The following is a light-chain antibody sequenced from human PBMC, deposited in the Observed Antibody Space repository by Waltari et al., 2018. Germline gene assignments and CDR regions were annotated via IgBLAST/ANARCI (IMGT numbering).Light chain of an antibody. CDR3: QQYQTAPQT. CDR2: WAS. Sequence: DIVMTQSPDSLAVSLGERATINCKSSPSLLYSPNNNNYLAWYQHKPGPPPKLLIFWASTLEAGVPDRFSGSGSGADFALTIGSLQTEDVSVYYCQQYQTAPQTFGPGTKVDI. J-gene: IGKJ3*01. CDR1: PSLLYSPNNNNY. V-gene: IGKV4-1*01.